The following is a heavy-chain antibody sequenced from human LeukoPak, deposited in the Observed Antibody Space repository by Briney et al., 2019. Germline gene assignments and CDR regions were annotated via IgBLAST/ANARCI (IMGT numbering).Heavy chain of an antibody. CDR1: GGSISSGGYS. Sequence: SETLSLTCAVSGGSISSGGYSWSWIRQPPGKGLEWIGYIYHSGSTYYNPSLKSRVTISVDRSKNQFSLKLSSVTAADTAVYYCARGSYYYGSGNFDYWGQGTLVTVSS. J-gene: IGHJ4*02. CDR2: IYHSGST. D-gene: IGHD3-10*01. V-gene: IGHV4-30-2*01. CDR3: ARGSYYYGSGNFDY.